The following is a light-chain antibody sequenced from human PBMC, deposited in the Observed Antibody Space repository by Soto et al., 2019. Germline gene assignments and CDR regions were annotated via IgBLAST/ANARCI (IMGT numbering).Light chain of an antibody. CDR2: EVS. CDR3: CSYAGSSTPYV. V-gene: IGLV2-23*02. CDR1: SSDVGSYNL. J-gene: IGLJ1*01. Sequence: QSALTQPASVSGSPGQSITISCTGTSSDVGSYNLVSWYQQHPGKAPKLMIYEVSKRPSGVSNRFSGSKSGNPASLTISGLQAEDEADYYCCSYAGSSTPYVFGTGTKLTVL.